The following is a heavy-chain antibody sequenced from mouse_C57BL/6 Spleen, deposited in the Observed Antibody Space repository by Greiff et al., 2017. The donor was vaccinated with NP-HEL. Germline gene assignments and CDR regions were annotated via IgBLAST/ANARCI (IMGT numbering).Heavy chain of an antibody. D-gene: IGHD1-2*01. CDR2: IHPNSGST. CDR3: ARDYYGHAMDY. Sequence: VQLQQPGAELVKPGASVKLSCKASGYTFTSYWMHWVKQRPGQGLKWIGMIHPNSGSTNYNEKFKSKATLTVDKSSSTAYMQLSSLTSEDSAVYYCARDYYGHAMDYWGQGTSVTVSS. CDR1: GYTFTSYW. V-gene: IGHV1-64*01. J-gene: IGHJ4*01.